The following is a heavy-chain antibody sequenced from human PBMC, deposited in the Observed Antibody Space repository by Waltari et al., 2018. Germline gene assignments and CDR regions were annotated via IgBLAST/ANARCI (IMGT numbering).Heavy chain of an antibody. CDR1: GGTFSSYT. CDR3: ARSNMPLEWLCVRYYGMDV. D-gene: IGHD3-3*01. Sequence: QVQLVQSGAEVKKPGSSVKVSCKASGGTFSSYTISWVRQAPGQGLEWMGRISPILGIANYAQKCQGRGTITAEKSTSTAYMELSSLRSEDTAVYYCARSNMPLEWLCVRYYGMDVWGQGTTVTVSS. CDR2: ISPILGIA. V-gene: IGHV1-69*02. J-gene: IGHJ6*02.